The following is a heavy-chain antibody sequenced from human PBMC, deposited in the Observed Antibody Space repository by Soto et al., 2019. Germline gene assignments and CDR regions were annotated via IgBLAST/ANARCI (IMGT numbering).Heavy chain of an antibody. D-gene: IGHD4-17*01. Sequence: ASVKVSCKASGYTFTGYYMHWVRQAPGQGLEWMGWINPNSGGTNYAQKFQGWVTMTRDTSISTAYMELSRLRSDDTAVYYCASDVGGYIYGLARHWGPGNLVTVSS. CDR3: ASDVGGYIYGLARH. CDR1: GYTFTGYY. J-gene: IGHJ4*02. CDR2: INPNSGGT. V-gene: IGHV1-2*04.